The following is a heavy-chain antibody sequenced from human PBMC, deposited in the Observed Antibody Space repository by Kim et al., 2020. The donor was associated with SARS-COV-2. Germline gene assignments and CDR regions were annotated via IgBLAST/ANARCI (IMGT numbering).Heavy chain of an antibody. J-gene: IGHJ5*02. CDR1: GYTLTELS. CDR2: FYPEDGET. CDR3: ATAPPYCSGGSCSPNWFDP. V-gene: IGHV1-24*01. Sequence: ASVKVSCKVSGYTLTELSMHWVRQAPGKGLEWMGGFYPEDGETIYAQKFQGRVTMTEDTSTDTAYMELSSLRSDDTAVYYCATAPPYCSGGSCSPNWFDPWGQGTLVTVSS. D-gene: IGHD2-15*01.